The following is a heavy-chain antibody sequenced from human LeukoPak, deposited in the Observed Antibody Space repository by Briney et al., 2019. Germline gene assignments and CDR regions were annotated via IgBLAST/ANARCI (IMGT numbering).Heavy chain of an antibody. CDR1: GFTFRNSD. V-gene: IGHV3-30*02. Sequence: GGSLRLSCAASGFTFRNSDMHWVRQAPGKGPEWVAFIQADGGNKYYADSVKDRFTISRDNSKNTLYLQMNSLRAEDTAVYYCAKWQQLPTIDYWGQGTLVTVSS. J-gene: IGHJ4*02. CDR2: IQADGGNK. CDR3: AKWQQLPTIDY. D-gene: IGHD6-13*01.